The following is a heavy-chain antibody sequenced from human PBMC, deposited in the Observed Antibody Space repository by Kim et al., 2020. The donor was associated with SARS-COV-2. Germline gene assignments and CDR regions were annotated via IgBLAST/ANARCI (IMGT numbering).Heavy chain of an antibody. J-gene: IGHJ3*02. Sequence: YYPDSRNGRFTISRDNAKSSLYLQMNSLRAEDTAVYYCARTRKRYDAFDIWGQGTMVTVSS. CDR3: ARTRKRYDAFDI. V-gene: IGHV3-21*01.